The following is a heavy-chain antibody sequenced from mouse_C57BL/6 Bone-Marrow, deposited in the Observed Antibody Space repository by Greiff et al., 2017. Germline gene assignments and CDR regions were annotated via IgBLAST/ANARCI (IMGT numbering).Heavy chain of an antibody. CDR1: GYTFTSYG. CDR2: IYPRSGNT. V-gene: IGHV1-81*01. CDR3: ARRDYYGSTLFDY. D-gene: IGHD1-1*01. Sequence: VQLQESGAELARPGASVKLSCKASGYTFTSYGISWVKQRTGQGLEWIGEIYPRSGNTYYNEKFKGKATLTADKSSSTAYMELRSLTSEDSAVYFCARRDYYGSTLFDYWGQGTTLTVSS. J-gene: IGHJ2*01.